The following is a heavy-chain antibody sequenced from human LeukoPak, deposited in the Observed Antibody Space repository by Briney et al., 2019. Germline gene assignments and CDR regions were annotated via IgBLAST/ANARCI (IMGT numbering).Heavy chain of an antibody. J-gene: IGHJ6*03. CDR2: TYYRSKLYN. D-gene: IGHD3-10*01. CDR3: ASGADIGPPYYHYYMDV. CDR1: GDSVSSNSAA. Sequence: SQTLSLTCALSGDSVSSNSAAWHWIRQSPSRGLEWLGRTYYRSKLYNDYAVSVKSRITINPDTSKNQFSLQLNSVTPEDTAVYYCASGADIGPPYYHYYMDVWGKGTTVTVSS. V-gene: IGHV6-1*01.